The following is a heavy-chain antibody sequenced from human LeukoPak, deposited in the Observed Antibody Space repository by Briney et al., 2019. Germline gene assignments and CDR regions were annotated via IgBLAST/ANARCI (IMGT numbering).Heavy chain of an antibody. CDR3: AREVEYYDSSGYRPHAFDI. J-gene: IGHJ3*02. D-gene: IGHD3-22*01. CDR2: ISYSGGT. Sequence: SETLSLTCTVSDGSIINNNHYWGWTRQPPGKGLEWIGSISYSGGTAYNPSLRSRVTISVDTSKNQFSLKVNSETAADTAVYYCAREVEYYDSSGYRPHAFDIWGQGTLVTVSS. V-gene: IGHV4-39*02. CDR1: DGSIINNNHY.